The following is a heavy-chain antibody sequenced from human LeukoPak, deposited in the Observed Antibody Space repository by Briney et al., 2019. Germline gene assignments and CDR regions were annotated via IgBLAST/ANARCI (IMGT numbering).Heavy chain of an antibody. V-gene: IGHV1-69*04. CDR1: AGTFSSYA. Sequence: ASVKVSCKASAGTFSSYAISWVRQAPGQGLEWMGRIIPIIGIANYAQKFQGRVTITAAKSTSTDYMELSSLRSEDTAVYYCAREMYYYDSSGTYDAFDIWGQGTMVTVSS. J-gene: IGHJ3*02. CDR2: IIPIIGIA. CDR3: AREMYYYDSSGTYDAFDI. D-gene: IGHD3-22*01.